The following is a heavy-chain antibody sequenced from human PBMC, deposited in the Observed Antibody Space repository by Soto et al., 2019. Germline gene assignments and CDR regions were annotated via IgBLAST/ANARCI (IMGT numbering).Heavy chain of an antibody. D-gene: IGHD4-17*01. CDR3: TRGGYGDYVFDS. CDR2: INGLGDST. V-gene: IGHV3-23*01. Sequence: GGSLRLSCAASGFTFSSYAMSWVRQAPGKGLEWVSTINGLGDSTYYTDSVKGRFTISRDISKNTLYLQMSSVRAEDTAIYYCTRGGYGDYVFDSWGQGTLVTVSS. J-gene: IGHJ4*02. CDR1: GFTFSSYA.